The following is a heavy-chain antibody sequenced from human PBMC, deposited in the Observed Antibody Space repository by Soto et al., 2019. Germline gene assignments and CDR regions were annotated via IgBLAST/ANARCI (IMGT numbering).Heavy chain of an antibody. D-gene: IGHD3-22*01. V-gene: IGHV1-18*01. J-gene: IGHJ5*02. Sequence: QVQLVQSGAEVKTPGASVKVSCKASGYIFTSYDISWVRQAPGQGLEWVGWISVYNGNTKYAQKFQGRVTMTTDTPASTAYMELRSLRSDDTAVYYCARETRDSSGYYYWFDPWGQGTLVTVSS. CDR3: ARETRDSSGYYYWFDP. CDR2: ISVYNGNT. CDR1: GYIFTSYD.